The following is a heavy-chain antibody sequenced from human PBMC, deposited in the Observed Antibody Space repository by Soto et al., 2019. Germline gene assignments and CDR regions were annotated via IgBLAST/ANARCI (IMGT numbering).Heavy chain of an antibody. Sequence: SETLSLTCTVSGGSISSYDWSWIRQPPGKGLEWIGYIYYSGSTNYNPSLKSRVTISVDTSKNQFSLKLSSVTAADTAVYYCARDLVQLGENAFDIWGQGTMVTVSS. J-gene: IGHJ3*02. D-gene: IGHD6-13*01. CDR3: ARDLVQLGENAFDI. CDR1: GGSISSYD. CDR2: IYYSGST. V-gene: IGHV4-59*01.